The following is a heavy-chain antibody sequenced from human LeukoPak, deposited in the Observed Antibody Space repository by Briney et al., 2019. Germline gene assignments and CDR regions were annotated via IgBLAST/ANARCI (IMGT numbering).Heavy chain of an antibody. V-gene: IGHV3-74*01. Sequence: GGSLRLSCAASGFTLSSHWMHWVRQGPGKGLVWVSRINGEGTSTKYADSVKGRFTISRDNAKNTLYLQMNSLRAEDAAVYYCARGLTMLRGLTHSYYYAMGVWGQGTTVTVSS. D-gene: IGHD3-10*01. CDR2: INGEGTST. CDR1: GFTLSSHW. J-gene: IGHJ6*02. CDR3: ARGLTMLRGLTHSYYYAMGV.